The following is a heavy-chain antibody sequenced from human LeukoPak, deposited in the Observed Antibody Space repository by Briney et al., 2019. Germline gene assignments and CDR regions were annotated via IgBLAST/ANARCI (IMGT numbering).Heavy chain of an antibody. Sequence: GGSLRLSCAASGFTFSSYAMHWVRQAPGKGLEYVSAISSNGGSTYYANSVKGRFTISRDNSKNTLYLQMGSLRAEDMAVYYCARSRVLAARPRVAADAFDIWGQGTMVTVSS. CDR1: GFTFSSYA. CDR2: ISSNGGST. V-gene: IGHV3-64*01. D-gene: IGHD6-6*01. CDR3: ARSRVLAARPRVAADAFDI. J-gene: IGHJ3*02.